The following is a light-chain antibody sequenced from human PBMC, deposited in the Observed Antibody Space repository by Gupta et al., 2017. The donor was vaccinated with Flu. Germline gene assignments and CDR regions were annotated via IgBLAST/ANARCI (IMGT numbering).Light chain of an antibody. CDR2: EVS. Sequence: QSALTQPPSVSGSPGQSVTISCTGTSSDVGTYNRVSWYQQPPGTAPKLRIYEVSNRPAGVPDRFSGSKSGNTASLTISGLQGEDEAYYYCSSYTSSYTYVFGTGTKVTVL. J-gene: IGLJ1*01. CDR1: SSDVGTYNR. CDR3: SSYTSSYTYV. V-gene: IGLV2-18*02.